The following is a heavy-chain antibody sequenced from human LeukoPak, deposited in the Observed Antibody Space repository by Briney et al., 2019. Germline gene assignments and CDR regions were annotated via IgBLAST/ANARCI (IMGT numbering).Heavy chain of an antibody. CDR3: ARVDYGDYSFDY. Sequence: SETLSLTCTVSGGSISTSGYYWGWIRQPPGKGLEWIGSIYHSGSTYYNPSLKSRVTISVDTSKNQFSLKLSSVTAADTAVYYCARVDYGDYSFDYWGQGTLVTVSS. J-gene: IGHJ4*02. V-gene: IGHV4-39*07. CDR2: IYHSGST. CDR1: GGSISTSGYY. D-gene: IGHD4-17*01.